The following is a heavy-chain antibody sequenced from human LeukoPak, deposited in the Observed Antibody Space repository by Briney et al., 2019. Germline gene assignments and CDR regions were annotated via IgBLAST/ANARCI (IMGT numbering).Heavy chain of an antibody. CDR1: GGTFSSYA. J-gene: IGHJ6*02. D-gene: IGHD4-17*01. CDR2: IIPILGTA. Sequence: SVKVSCKASGGTFSSYAISWVRQAPGQGLEWMGRIIPILGTATYAQKFQGRVTITADKSTSTAYMELSSLRSEDTAVYYCARDQPTPFQYAMDVWGQGTTVTLSS. V-gene: IGHV1-69*04. CDR3: ARDQPTPFQYAMDV.